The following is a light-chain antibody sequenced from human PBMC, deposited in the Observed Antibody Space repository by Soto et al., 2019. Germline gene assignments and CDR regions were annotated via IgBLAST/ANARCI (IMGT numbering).Light chain of an antibody. Sequence: QAVVTQPASVSGSPGQSITISCTGTSSDVGAYNYASWYQQYPGEAPKVIIYDVSHRPAGVSNRFSGSKSGNTASLTISGLQTQDEADYYCSSYTSATTDVFGTGTKLTVL. V-gene: IGLV2-14*01. J-gene: IGLJ1*01. CDR1: SSDVGAYNY. CDR3: SSYTSATTDV. CDR2: DVS.